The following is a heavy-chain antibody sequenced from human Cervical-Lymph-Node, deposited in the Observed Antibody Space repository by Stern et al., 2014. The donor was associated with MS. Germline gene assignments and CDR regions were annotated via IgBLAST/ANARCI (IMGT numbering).Heavy chain of an antibody. J-gene: IGHJ4*02. CDR1: GYTFIGYY. CDR2: INTNSGGNT. V-gene: IGHV1-2*02. D-gene: IGHD6-13*01. CDR3: AREGLIASSLDY. Sequence: MQLVESGAEVKKPGASVKVSCKASGYTFIGYYMHWVRQAPGQGLEWMGWINTNSGGNTNYAQKFQGRVTLTRDTSISTVYMDLSGLRSDDTAVYYCAREGLIASSLDYWGQGTLVTVSS.